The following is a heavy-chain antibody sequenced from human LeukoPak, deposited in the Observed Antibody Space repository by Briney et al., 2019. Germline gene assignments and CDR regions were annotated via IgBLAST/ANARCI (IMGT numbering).Heavy chain of an antibody. V-gene: IGHV3-23*01. D-gene: IGHD3-22*01. CDR2: ISGSGGST. CDR3: ARDPSSYYDSSAYAPPDY. Sequence: GGTLRLSCAASGFTFSSYAMSWVREAPGKGLEWVSAISGSGGSTYYADSVKGRFTISRDNSKNTLYLQMNSLRAEDTAVYYCARDPSSYYDSSAYAPPDYWGQGTLVTVSS. J-gene: IGHJ4*02. CDR1: GFTFSSYA.